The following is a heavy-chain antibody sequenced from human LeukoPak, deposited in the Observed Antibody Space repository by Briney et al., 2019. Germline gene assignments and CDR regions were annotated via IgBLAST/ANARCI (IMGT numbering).Heavy chain of an antibody. CDR2: IRHDGSEK. Sequence: GGSLRLSCAASGFTFSSYWMSWVRQAPGKGLEWVANIRHDGSEKYYVDSVKGRSTISRDNAKDSLYLQVNSLRVEDTAVYYCARGGSRQYNFWGRGTLVTVSS. CDR1: GFTFSSYW. CDR3: ARGGSRQYNF. D-gene: IGHD5-18*01. J-gene: IGHJ4*02. V-gene: IGHV3-7*01.